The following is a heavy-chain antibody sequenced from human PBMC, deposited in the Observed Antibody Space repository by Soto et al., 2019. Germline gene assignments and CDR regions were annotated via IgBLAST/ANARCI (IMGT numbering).Heavy chain of an antibody. D-gene: IGHD1-7*01. Sequence: SETLSLTCTVSGGSISGYYWTWIRQPPGKGLEWIGHIYYRGSTNYNPSLKSRVTISVDTSKNQVSLKLSSVIAADTAVYYCARDSIQTGTTGLAFDSWGQGSLVTVSS. J-gene: IGHJ4*02. CDR3: ARDSIQTGTTGLAFDS. V-gene: IGHV4-59*01. CDR1: GGSISGYY. CDR2: IYYRGST.